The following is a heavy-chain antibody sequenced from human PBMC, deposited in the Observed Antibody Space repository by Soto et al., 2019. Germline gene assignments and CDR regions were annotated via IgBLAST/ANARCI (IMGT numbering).Heavy chain of an antibody. V-gene: IGHV3-23*01. J-gene: IGHJ3*02. CDR3: AHPRGYGVFDAVDI. D-gene: IGHD4-17*01. CDR1: GFLFSTYA. CDR2: ISSTGGST. Sequence: PGGSLILSCAASGFLFSTYAMNWVRQSPGKGLEWVSAISSTGGSTYYAESVRGRFTISRDNSINTLYLQMSSLRTEDTALYYCAHPRGYGVFDAVDIWGQGTMVTVSS.